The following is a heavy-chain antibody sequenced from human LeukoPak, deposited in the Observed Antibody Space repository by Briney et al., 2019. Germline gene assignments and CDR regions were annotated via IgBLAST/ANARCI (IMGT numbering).Heavy chain of an antibody. J-gene: IGHJ5*02. Sequence: GGSLRLSCAASGFPFCSYAMTWVRQAPGKGLESVSVITDGADTYYSDSVKGRFTISRDNSQNTVHLQMDNLRADDTAVYYCAKVQKYYDSGSYAFDFDPWGQGTLVTVSS. V-gene: IGHV3-23*01. CDR3: AKVQKYYDSGSYAFDFDP. D-gene: IGHD3-10*01. CDR1: GFPFCSYA. CDR2: ITDGADT.